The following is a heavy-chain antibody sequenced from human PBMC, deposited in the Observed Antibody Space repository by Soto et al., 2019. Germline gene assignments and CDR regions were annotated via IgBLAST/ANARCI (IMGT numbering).Heavy chain of an antibody. D-gene: IGHD6-19*01. CDR3: AKEVTVAGALAYDI. V-gene: IGHV3-23*01. CDR1: GFTFSSYA. CDR2: LSAGSSDK. J-gene: IGHJ3*02. Sequence: GGSLRLSCAASGFTFSSYAMSWVRQPPGKGLEWVSVLSAGSSDKYYADSVKGRFTISRDNSKNTLYLQMNSLRADDTAVYHCAKEVTVAGALAYDIWGQGTMVTVSS.